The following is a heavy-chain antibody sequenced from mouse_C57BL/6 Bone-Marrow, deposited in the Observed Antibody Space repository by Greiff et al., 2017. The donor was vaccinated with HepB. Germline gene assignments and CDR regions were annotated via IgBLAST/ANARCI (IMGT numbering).Heavy chain of an antibody. D-gene: IGHD2-3*01. CDR1: GYTFTSYW. V-gene: IGHV1-64*01. Sequence: QVQLQQPGAELVKPGASVKLSCKASGYTFTSYWMHWVKQRPGQGLEWIGMIHPNSGSTNYNEKFKSKATLTVDKSSSTAYMQLSSLTSEDSAVYYCARYSDGTDWYFDVWGTGTTVTVSS. CDR3: ARYSDGTDWYFDV. CDR2: IHPNSGST. J-gene: IGHJ1*03.